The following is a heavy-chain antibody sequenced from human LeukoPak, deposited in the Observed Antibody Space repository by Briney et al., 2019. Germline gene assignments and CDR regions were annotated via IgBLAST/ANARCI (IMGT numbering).Heavy chain of an antibody. CDR1: GYTFTGYY. V-gene: IGHV1-2*02. D-gene: IGHD6-19*01. J-gene: IGHJ3*02. CDR3: AISLGIAVAGGAFDI. CDR2: INPNSGGT. Sequence: ASVKVSCKASGYTFTGYYMHWVRQAPGQGLEWMGWINPNSGGTNYAQKFQGRVTMTRDTSISTACMELSRLRSDDTAVYYCAISLGIAVAGGAFDIWGQGTMVTVSS.